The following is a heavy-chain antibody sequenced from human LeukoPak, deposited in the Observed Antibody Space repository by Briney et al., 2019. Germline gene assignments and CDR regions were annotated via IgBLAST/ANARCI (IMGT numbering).Heavy chain of an antibody. J-gene: IGHJ4*02. Sequence: WGSLRLSCAASGFTFSSYAMSWVRQAPGKGLEWVSAISGSGGSTYYADSVKGRFTISRDNTKNALYLKMNSLRAEDTAVYYCAEGPLKYYYDSSGNKGPFDYWGQGTLVTVSS. D-gene: IGHD3-22*01. V-gene: IGHV3-23*01. CDR3: AEGPLKYYYDSSGNKGPFDY. CDR2: ISGSGGST. CDR1: GFTFSSYA.